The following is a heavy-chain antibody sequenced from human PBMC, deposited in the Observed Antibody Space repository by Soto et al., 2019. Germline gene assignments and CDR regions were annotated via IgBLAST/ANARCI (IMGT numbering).Heavy chain of an antibody. CDR2: SSNSGTFT. CDR1: GFTFSDYY. J-gene: IGHJ4*02. V-gene: IGHV3-11*06. Sequence: GGALRLSCEGSGFTFSDYYMSWIRQAPGRGLEWISYSSNSGTFTRYSDSVKGRFSISRDNTKNFLYLQMNSLRAEDTAVYYCARSGDNYNVLDYWGQGTPVTVSS. D-gene: IGHD3-10*02. CDR3: ARSGDNYNVLDY.